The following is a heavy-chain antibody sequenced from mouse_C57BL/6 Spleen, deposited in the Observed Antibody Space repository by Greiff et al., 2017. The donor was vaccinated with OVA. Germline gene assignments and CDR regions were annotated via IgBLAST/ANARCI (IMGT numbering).Heavy chain of an antibody. J-gene: IGHJ1*03. CDR3: ARPPYYSNYGWYFDV. Sequence: EVKLVESGGGLVKPGGSLKLSCAASGFTFSDYGMHWVRQAPEKGLEWVAYISSGSSTIYYADTVKGRFTISRDNAKNTLFLQMTSLRSEDTAMYYCARPPYYSNYGWYFDVWGTGTTVTVSS. D-gene: IGHD2-5*01. V-gene: IGHV5-17*01. CDR2: ISSGSSTI. CDR1: GFTFSDYG.